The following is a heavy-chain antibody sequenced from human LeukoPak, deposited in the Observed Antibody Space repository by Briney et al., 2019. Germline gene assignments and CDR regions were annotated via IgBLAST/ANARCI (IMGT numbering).Heavy chain of an antibody. CDR3: ARDQNYASGNFDY. V-gene: IGHV3-21*01. CDR1: GFTFSSYS. Sequence: PGGSLRLSCGASGFTFSSYSMNWVRQAPGKGLEWVSSISKSSSYIYYADSVKGRFSISRDNAKNSLYLQMKSLRVEDTAVYCCARDQNYASGNFDYWGQGTLVSVSS. D-gene: IGHD3-10*01. J-gene: IGHJ4*02. CDR2: ISKSSSYI.